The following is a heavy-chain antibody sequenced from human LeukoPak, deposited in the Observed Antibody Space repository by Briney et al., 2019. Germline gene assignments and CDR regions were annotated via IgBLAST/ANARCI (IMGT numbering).Heavy chain of an antibody. CDR2: IYYSGST. Sequence: SETLSLTCTVSGGSISSGDYYWSWIRQPPGEGLEWIGYIYYSGSTYYNPSLKSRVTISVDTSKNQFSLKLSSVTAADTAVYYCARDARYDFWSGWGIGGMDVWGQGTTVTVSS. J-gene: IGHJ6*02. CDR3: ARDARYDFWSGWGIGGMDV. V-gene: IGHV4-30-4*01. D-gene: IGHD3-3*01. CDR1: GGSISSGDYY.